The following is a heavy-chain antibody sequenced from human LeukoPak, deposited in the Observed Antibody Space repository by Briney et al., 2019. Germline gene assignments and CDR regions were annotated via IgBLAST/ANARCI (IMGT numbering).Heavy chain of an antibody. V-gene: IGHV4-59*01. CDR1: GGSISSYY. CDR2: IYYSGNT. CDR3: ARGVPEYYDFWSGYFFYFDY. J-gene: IGHJ4*01. Sequence: AETLSLTCTVSGGSISSYYWSWIRQPPGKGLEWIGYIYYSGNTNYNPSHKSRVTISVDTSKNQFSLKLTSETAADTAVYYCARGVPEYYDFWSGYFFYFDYWGHGTLVTVSS. D-gene: IGHD3-3*01.